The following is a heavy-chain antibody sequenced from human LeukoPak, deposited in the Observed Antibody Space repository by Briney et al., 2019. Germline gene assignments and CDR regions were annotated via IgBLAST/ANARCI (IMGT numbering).Heavy chain of an antibody. V-gene: IGHV4-39*01. CDR2: IYYSKNT. J-gene: IGHJ4*02. Sequence: SETLSLTCTVSGGSISSSSAHWGWIRQPPGKGLEWIGSIYYSKNTYYNPSLKSRVTISADTSKNQFSLTLGSVSATDTAVYYCVSPRGFSYGYFDYWGQGTLVTVSS. CDR3: VSPRGFSYGYFDY. D-gene: IGHD5-18*01. CDR1: GGSISSSSAH.